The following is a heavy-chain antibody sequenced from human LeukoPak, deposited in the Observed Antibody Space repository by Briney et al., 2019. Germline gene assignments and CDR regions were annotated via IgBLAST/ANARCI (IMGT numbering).Heavy chain of an antibody. V-gene: IGHV7-4-1*02. D-gene: IGHD5-18*01. CDR1: GYTFSSYA. Sequence: ASVKVSCKASGYTFSSYAMNWVRQAPGQGLEWMGWINTNTGNPTYAQGFTGRFVFSLDTSVSTAYLQITSLKAEDTAVYYCARQSPSAVLTGAGYYYYYMNVWGKGTTVTVSS. J-gene: IGHJ6*03. CDR2: INTNTGNP. CDR3: ARQSPSAVLTGAGYYYYYMNV.